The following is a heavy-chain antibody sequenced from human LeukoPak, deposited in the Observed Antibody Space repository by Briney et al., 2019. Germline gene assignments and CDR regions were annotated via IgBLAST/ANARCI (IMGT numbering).Heavy chain of an antibody. V-gene: IGHV3-48*03. CDR1: GFTFSSYW. J-gene: IGHJ4*02. D-gene: IGHD2-21*02. CDR3: ARVAYCAGDCHHMDS. CDR2: ISSSGGTM. Sequence: GGSLRLSCAASGFTFSSYWMSWVRQAPGKGLEWVSYISSSGGTMYYADSVKGRFTISRDNAKNSLYLQMNSLRVEDTAVYYCARVAYCAGDCHHMDSWGQGTLVTVSS.